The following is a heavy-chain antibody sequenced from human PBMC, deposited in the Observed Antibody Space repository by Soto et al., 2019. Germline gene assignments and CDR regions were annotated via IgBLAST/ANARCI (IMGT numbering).Heavy chain of an antibody. CDR2: IIPIFGTA. CDR3: ASGTDFWSGYYYYYGMDV. CDR1: GGTFSSCA. D-gene: IGHD3-3*01. V-gene: IGHV1-69*13. J-gene: IGHJ6*02. Sequence: SVKVSCKAPGGTFSSCAISWVRQAPGQGLEWMGGIIPIFGTANYAQKFQGRVTITADESTSTAYMELSSLRSEDTAVYYCASGTDFWSGYYYYYGMDVWGQGTTVTVSS.